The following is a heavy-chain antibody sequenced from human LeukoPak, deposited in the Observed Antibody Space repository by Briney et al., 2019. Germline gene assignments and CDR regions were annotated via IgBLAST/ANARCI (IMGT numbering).Heavy chain of an antibody. D-gene: IGHD3-22*01. J-gene: IGHJ5*02. CDR1: GFTFTSYA. CDR2: INTNTGNP. V-gene: IGHV7-4-1*02. Sequence: PGGSLRLSCAASGFTFTSYAMNWVRQAPGQGLEWMGWINTNTGNPMYAQGFTGRFVFSLDTSVSTTYLQINSLKAEDTAVYYCARPTRQGMIFNWFDPWGQGTLVTVSS. CDR3: ARPTRQGMIFNWFDP.